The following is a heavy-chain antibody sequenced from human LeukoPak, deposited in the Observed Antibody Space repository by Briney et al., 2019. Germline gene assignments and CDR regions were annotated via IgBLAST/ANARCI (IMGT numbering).Heavy chain of an antibody. Sequence: SETLSLTCTVSGGSISSSSYYWGWIRQPPGKGLEWIGSIYYSGSTYYNPSLKSRVTISVDTSKNQFSLKLSSVTAADTAVYYCAGLTYCSGSYSDYWGQGTLVTVSS. D-gene: IGHD3-10*01. CDR3: AGLTYCSGSYSDY. V-gene: IGHV4-39*07. CDR1: GGSISSSSYY. CDR2: IYYSGST. J-gene: IGHJ4*02.